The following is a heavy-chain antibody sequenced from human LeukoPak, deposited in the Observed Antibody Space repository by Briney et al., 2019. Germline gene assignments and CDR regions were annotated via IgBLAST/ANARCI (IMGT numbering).Heavy chain of an antibody. V-gene: IGHV3-48*02. CDR2: ISSSSSAI. Sequence: PGGSLRLSCAASGFTFSGYSMNWVRQAPGKGLEWISYISSSSSAIYYADSVKGRPTISRDNAKNSLYLQMNSLRDEDTAVYYCVRDHYYSFDYWGQGTLVTVSS. CDR1: GFTFSGYS. CDR3: VRDHYYSFDY. D-gene: IGHD2/OR15-2a*01. J-gene: IGHJ4*02.